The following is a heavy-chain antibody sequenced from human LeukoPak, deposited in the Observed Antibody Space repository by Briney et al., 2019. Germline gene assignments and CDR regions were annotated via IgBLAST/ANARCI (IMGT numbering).Heavy chain of an antibody. CDR1: GGSFSGYY. CDR3: ARSGYSSSSYYYYYGMDV. V-gene: IGHV4-34*01. Sequence: SETLSLTCAVYGGSFSGYYWSWIRQPPGKGLEWIGEINHSGSTNYNPSLKSRVTISVDTSKNQFSLKLSSVTAADTAVYYCARSGYSSSSYYYYYGMDVWGQGTTVTVSS. J-gene: IGHJ6*02. D-gene: IGHD6-6*01. CDR2: INHSGST.